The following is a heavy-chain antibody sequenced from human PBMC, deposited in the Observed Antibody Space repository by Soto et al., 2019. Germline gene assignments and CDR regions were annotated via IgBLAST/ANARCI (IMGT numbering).Heavy chain of an antibody. D-gene: IGHD6-25*01. V-gene: IGHV3-74*01. CDR3: AKDDGRGLRY. CDR1: GIPFNNYW. CDR2: INTVETII. J-gene: IGHJ4*02. Sequence: GGSLRLSCAVSGIPFNNYWMHWIRQAPGKGLVWVSHINTVETIINYGDSVKGRFTISRDNAENTLYLQMNSLGVEDTATYYCAKDDGRGLRYWGQGTLVTVSS.